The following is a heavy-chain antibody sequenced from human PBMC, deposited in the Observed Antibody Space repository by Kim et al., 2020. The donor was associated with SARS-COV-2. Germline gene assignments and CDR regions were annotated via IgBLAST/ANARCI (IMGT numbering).Heavy chain of an antibody. V-gene: IGHV1-69*04. CDR2: IIPILGIA. D-gene: IGHD5-12*01. J-gene: IGHJ4*02. CDR3: AREGVANPEDY. Sequence: SVKVSCKSSGGTFSSYAISWVRQAPGQGLEWMGRIIPILGIANYAQKFQGRVTITADKSTSTAYMELSSLRSEDTAVYYCAREGVANPEDYWGQGTLVT. CDR1: GGTFSSYA.